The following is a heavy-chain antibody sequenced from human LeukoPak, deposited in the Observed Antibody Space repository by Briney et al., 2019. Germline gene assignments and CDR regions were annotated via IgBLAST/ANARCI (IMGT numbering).Heavy chain of an antibody. V-gene: IGHV3-21*01. CDR3: ARDPHDYGLGD. D-gene: IGHD4-17*01. J-gene: IGHJ4*02. CDR2: IRSSSSYI. CDR1: GFTFSSYS. Sequence: WGSLRVSCAASGFTFSSYSMNWVRQAPGKGLEWVSSIRSSSSYIYYADSVKGRFTISRDNAKNSLYLQMNSLRAEDTAVYYCARDPHDYGLGDWGQGTLATVSS.